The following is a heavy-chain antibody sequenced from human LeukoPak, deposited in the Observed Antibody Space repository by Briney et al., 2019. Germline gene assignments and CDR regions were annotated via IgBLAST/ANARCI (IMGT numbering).Heavy chain of an antibody. V-gene: IGHV3-21*01. CDR3: ARCVRRDFDY. CDR1: GFTVSTNY. CDR2: ISSSSSYI. Sequence: GGSLRLSCAASGFTVSTNYMSWVRQAPGKGLEWVSSISSSSSYIYYADSVKGRFTISRDNAKNSLYLQMNSLRAEDTAVYYCARCVRRDFDYWGQGTLVTVSS. J-gene: IGHJ4*02. D-gene: IGHD5/OR15-5a*01.